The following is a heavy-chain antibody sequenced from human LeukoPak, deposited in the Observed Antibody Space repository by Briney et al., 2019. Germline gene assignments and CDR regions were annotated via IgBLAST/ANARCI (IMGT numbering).Heavy chain of an antibody. V-gene: IGHV3-21*04. CDR2: ISSSSSYI. Sequence: GGSLRLSCAASGFTLSNAWMNWVRQAPGKGLEWVSSISSSSSYIYYADSVKGRFTISRDNAKNSLYLQMNSLKAEDTALYYCAKDAEYYYDSSGGYFDYWGQGTLVTVSS. CDR1: GFTLSNAW. J-gene: IGHJ4*02. CDR3: AKDAEYYYDSSGGYFDY. D-gene: IGHD3-22*01.